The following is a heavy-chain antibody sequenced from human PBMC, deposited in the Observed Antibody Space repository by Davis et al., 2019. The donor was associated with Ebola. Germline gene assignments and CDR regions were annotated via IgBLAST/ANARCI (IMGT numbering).Heavy chain of an antibody. J-gene: IGHJ2*01. CDR2: IRSKGYGGTT. Sequence: PGGSLRLSCAASGFTFSSYAMSWFRQAPGKGLEWVGFIRSKGYGGTTEYAASVKGRFTILRDDSKSIAYLQMNSLKTEDTAVYYCTRDPGSDWYFDLWGRGTLVTVSS. CDR3: TRDPGSDWYFDL. V-gene: IGHV3-49*03. CDR1: GFTFSSYA.